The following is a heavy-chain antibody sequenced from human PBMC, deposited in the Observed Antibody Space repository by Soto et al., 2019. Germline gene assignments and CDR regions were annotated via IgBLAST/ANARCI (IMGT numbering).Heavy chain of an antibody. D-gene: IGHD2-15*01. CDR1: GCSFTSYW. CDR3: ARQPPTPYCSGGSCYSGNWFDP. J-gene: IGHJ5*02. CDR2: IYPGDSDT. V-gene: IGHV5-51*01. Sequence: GESLKISCKGSGCSFTSYWIGWVRQMPGKGLEWMGIIYPGDSDTRYSPSFQGQVTISADKSISTAYLQWSSLKASDTAMYYCARQPPTPYCSGGSCYSGNWFDPWGQGTLVTVSS.